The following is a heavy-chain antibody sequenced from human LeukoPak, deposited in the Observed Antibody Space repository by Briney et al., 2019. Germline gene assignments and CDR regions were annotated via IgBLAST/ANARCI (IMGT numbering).Heavy chain of an antibody. V-gene: IGHV3-30*03. CDR1: GFTFSNYG. CDR2: ISYDGSNK. CDR3: VMYSSGRPGSMDV. Sequence: GGSLRLSCAASGFTFSNYGMHWVRQAPGKGLEWVAVISYDGSNKYYADSVKGRFTISRDNSKNTLYLQMNSLRAEDTAVYYCVMYSSGRPGSMDVWGQGTTVTVSS. J-gene: IGHJ6*02. D-gene: IGHD6-19*01.